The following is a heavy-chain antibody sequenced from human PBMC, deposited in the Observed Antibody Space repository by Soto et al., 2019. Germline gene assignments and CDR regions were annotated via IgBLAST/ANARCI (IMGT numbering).Heavy chain of an antibody. CDR1: GGSISSSTW. CDR2: IYHSGST. V-gene: IGHV4-4*02. D-gene: IGHD6-13*01. J-gene: IGHJ4*02. CDR3: ARDAITAAGKDY. Sequence: QVQLQESGPGLVKPSGTLSLTCAVSGGSISSSTWWSWVRQPPGKGLEWIGEIYHSGSTNYNPSPKSRVTISLDKSKNQFSLKLSSVTAADTAVYYCARDAITAAGKDYWGQGTLVTVSS.